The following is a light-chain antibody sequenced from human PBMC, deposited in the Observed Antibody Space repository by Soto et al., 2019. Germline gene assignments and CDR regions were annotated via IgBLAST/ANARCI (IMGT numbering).Light chain of an antibody. CDR3: QQYGSSPQT. Sequence: EIVLTQSPGTLSLSPGERATLSCRASQSVSSSYLAWYQQKPGQAPRLLIYGASSRATGIPDRFSGSGSETDFTLTISRLEPEDFAVYYCQQYGSSPQTFGQGTKVEI. CDR1: QSVSSSY. J-gene: IGKJ1*01. CDR2: GAS. V-gene: IGKV3-20*01.